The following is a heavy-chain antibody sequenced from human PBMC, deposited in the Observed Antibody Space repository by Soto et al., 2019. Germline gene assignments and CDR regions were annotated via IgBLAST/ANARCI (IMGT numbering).Heavy chain of an antibody. CDR3: TTGGWSGYYYYYGMDV. CDR1: GFTFSNAW. D-gene: IGHD2-15*01. Sequence: EVQLVESGGGLVKPGGSLRLSCAASGFTFSNAWMSWVRQAPGKGLEWVGRIKSKTDGGTTDYAAPVKGRFTISRDDSQNTLYLQMKSLKTEDTAVYYCTTGGWSGYYYYYGMDVWGQGTTVTVSS. J-gene: IGHJ6*02. CDR2: IKSKTDGGTT. V-gene: IGHV3-15*01.